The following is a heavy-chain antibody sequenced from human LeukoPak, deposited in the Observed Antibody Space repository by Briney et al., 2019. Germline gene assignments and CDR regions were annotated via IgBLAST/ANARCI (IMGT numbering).Heavy chain of an antibody. CDR2: MNPNSGNT. V-gene: IGHV1-8*01. Sequence: ASVKGSCKASGYTFTSYDINWVRQATGQGLEWMGWMNPNSGNTGYAQKFQGRVTMTRNTSISTAYMELSSLRSEDTAVYYCARSSNYDFWSGYSNWFDPWGQGTLVTVSS. J-gene: IGHJ5*02. CDR3: ARSSNYDFWSGYSNWFDP. D-gene: IGHD3-3*01. CDR1: GYTFTSYD.